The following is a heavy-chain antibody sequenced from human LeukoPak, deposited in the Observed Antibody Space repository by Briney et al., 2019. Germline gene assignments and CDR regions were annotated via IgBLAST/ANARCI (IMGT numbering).Heavy chain of an antibody. CDR2: ISSDGRNK. J-gene: IGHJ4*02. CDR3: ARDSYIGAADYYFDY. CDR1: GCTFSSYA. V-gene: IGHV3-30*04. Sequence: GGSLRLSCAASGCTFSSYAMHWVRQAPGKGLEWVTVISSDGRNKYYADSVKGRFTISRDNSKNTLYLQMNSLRAEDTAVYYWARDSYIGAADYYFDYWGQGTLVTVSS. D-gene: IGHD6-13*01.